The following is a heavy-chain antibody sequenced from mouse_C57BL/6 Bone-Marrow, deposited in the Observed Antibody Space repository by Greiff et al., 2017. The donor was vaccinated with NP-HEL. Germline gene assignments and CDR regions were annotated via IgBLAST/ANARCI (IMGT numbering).Heavy chain of an antibody. CDR1: GFTFSSYA. CDR2: ISDGGSYT. CDR3: ARAYYDYEGWYFDV. J-gene: IGHJ1*03. Sequence: EVHLVESGGGLVKPGGSLKLSCAASGFTFSSYAMSWVRQTPEKRLEWVATISDGGSYTYYPDNVKGRFTISRDNAKNNLYLQMSHLKSEDTAMYYCARAYYDYEGWYFDVWGTGTTVTVSS. V-gene: IGHV5-4*01. D-gene: IGHD2-4*01.